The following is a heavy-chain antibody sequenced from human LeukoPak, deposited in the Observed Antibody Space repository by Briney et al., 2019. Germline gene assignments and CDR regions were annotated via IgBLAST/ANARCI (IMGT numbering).Heavy chain of an antibody. CDR1: GFTFSSYS. CDR2: IKQDGSEK. D-gene: IGHD2-2*01. CDR3: ARVRKDIVVVPGAMRDTYYFDY. Sequence: PGGSLRPSCAASGFTFSSYSMNWVRQAPGKGLEWVANIKQDGSEKYYVDSVKGRFTISRDNAKNSLYLQMNSLRAEDTAVYYCARVRKDIVVVPGAMRDTYYFDYWGQGTLVTVSS. J-gene: IGHJ4*02. V-gene: IGHV3-7*01.